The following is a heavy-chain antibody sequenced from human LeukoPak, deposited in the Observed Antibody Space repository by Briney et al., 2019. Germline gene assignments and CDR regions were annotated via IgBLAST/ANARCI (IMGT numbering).Heavy chain of an antibody. CDR3: ARGPATSGGLPPGAFD. J-gene: IGHJ3*02. CDR2: IYYSGST. CDR1: GGSISGSY. Sequence: PSETLSLTCTVSGGSISGSYWSWIRQPPGKGLEWIGYIYYSGSTNYNPSLKSRVTMSVDTSKNQFSLKLSSVTAADTAIYYCARGPATSGGLPPGAFD. D-gene: IGHD2-2*01. V-gene: IGHV4-59*12.